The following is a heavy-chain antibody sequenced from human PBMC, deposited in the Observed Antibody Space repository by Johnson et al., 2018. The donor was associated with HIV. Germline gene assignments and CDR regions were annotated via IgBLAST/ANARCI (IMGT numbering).Heavy chain of an antibody. CDR3: ARDRGRRAFDI. D-gene: IGHD3-16*01. J-gene: IGHJ3*02. Sequence: VQPVESGGGVVQPGRSLRLSCAASGFTFSSYAMHWVRQAPGKGLVWVSRINSDGSSTSYADSVKGRFTISRDNAKNTLYLQMNSLRAEVTAVYYCARDRGRRAFDIWGQGTVVTVSS. CDR2: INSDGSST. V-gene: IGHV3-74*01. CDR1: GFTFSSYA.